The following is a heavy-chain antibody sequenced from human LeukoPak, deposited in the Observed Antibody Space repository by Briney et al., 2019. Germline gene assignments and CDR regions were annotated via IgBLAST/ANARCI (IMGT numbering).Heavy chain of an antibody. D-gene: IGHD7-27*01. CDR3: ARPGDPHDAFDI. CDR2: ISAYNGNT. J-gene: IGHJ3*02. CDR1: GGTFSSYA. Sequence: ASVKVSCKASGGTFSSYAISWVRQAPGQGLEWMGWISAYNGNTNYAQKLQGRVTMTTDTSTSTAYMELRSLRSDDTAVYYCARPGDPHDAFDIWGQGTMVTVSS. V-gene: IGHV1-18*01.